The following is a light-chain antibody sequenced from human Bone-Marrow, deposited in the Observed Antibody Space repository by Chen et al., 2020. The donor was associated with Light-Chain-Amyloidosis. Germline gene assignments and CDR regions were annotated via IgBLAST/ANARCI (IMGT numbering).Light chain of an antibody. V-gene: IGLV3-21*04. Sequence: SYVLTQPPSVSVAPRKTARITCGGNNIGSKSVHWYQQKPGQAPVLVIYYDSDRPSGIPERFSGSNSGNTATLTISRVEAGDEADYYCQVWDSSSDHLFGGGTKLTVL. CDR1: NIGSKS. CDR3: QVWDSSSDHL. J-gene: IGLJ2*01. CDR2: YDS.